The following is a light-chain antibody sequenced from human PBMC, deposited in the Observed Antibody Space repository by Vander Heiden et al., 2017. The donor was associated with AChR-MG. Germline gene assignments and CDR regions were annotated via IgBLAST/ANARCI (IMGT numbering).Light chain of an antibody. CDR3: QSYDSSLSGAGV. CDR2: GNS. Sequence: QSVLTQPPSVSGAPAQRVTISCTGSSSNIGAGYDVHWYQQLPGTAPKLIIYGNSNRPSGVPDRFSGSKSGTSASLAITGLQAEDEADYYCQSYDSSLSGAGVFGGGTKLTVL. V-gene: IGLV1-40*01. CDR1: SSNIGAGYD. J-gene: IGLJ3*02.